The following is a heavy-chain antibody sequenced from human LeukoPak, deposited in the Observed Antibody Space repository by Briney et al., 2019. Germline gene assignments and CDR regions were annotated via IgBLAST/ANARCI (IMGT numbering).Heavy chain of an antibody. J-gene: IGHJ4*02. CDR3: ARVKIKRLAAADY. Sequence: GGSLRLSCAASGFTFSSYAMSWVRQAPGKGLEWVSAFSGSGGSTYYADSVKGRFTISRDNAKNSLYLQMNSLRAEDTAVYYCARVKIKRLAAADYWGQGTLVTVSS. CDR1: GFTFSSYA. CDR2: FSGSGGST. D-gene: IGHD6-13*01. V-gene: IGHV3-23*01.